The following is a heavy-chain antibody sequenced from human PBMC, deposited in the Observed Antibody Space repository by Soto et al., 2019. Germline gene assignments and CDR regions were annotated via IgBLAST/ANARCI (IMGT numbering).Heavy chain of an antibody. J-gene: IGHJ6*02. Sequence: PSETLSLTCAVYGGSFSGYYWSWIRQPPGKGLEWIGEINHSGSTNYNPSLKSRVTISVDTSKNQFSLKLNSVTAADTAVYYCARGPNYYGSGSYGGGYYYGVDVWGQGSTVTVSS. V-gene: IGHV4-34*01. CDR3: ARGPNYYGSGSYGGGYYYGVDV. CDR1: GGSFSGYY. CDR2: INHSGST. D-gene: IGHD3-10*01.